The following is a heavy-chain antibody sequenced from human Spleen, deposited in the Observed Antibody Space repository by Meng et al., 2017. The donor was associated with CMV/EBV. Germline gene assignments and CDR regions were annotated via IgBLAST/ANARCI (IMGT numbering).Heavy chain of an antibody. D-gene: IGHD3-22*01. Sequence: GESLKISCAASGFTFSRYAMHWVRQAPGKGLYYVSAITDNGGSTYYADSVKGRFTISRDNSKNTLYLQMGSLRAEDTAVYYCARDSAGYYDSSGDGLYNWFDPWGQGTLVTVSS. CDR3: ARDSAGYYDSSGDGLYNWFDP. J-gene: IGHJ5*02. V-gene: IGHV3-64*02. CDR2: ITDNGGST. CDR1: GFTFSRYA.